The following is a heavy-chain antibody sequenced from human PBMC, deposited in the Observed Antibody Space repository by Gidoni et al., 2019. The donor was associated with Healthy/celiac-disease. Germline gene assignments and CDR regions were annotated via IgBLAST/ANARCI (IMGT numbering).Heavy chain of an antibody. CDR2: IYHSGSS. V-gene: IGHV4-38-2*02. J-gene: IGHJ5*02. CDR3: AREEIAAAGTTTNWFDP. D-gene: IGHD6-13*01. CDR1: GYSFSGGHY. Sequence: QVQLQESGPGLVKPSETPSLTCAVSGYSFSGGHYSGWIRQPPGKGLEWIGSIYHSGSSYYNPSLKSRVTISVDTSKNQFYLKRSSVTAADTAVYYCAREEIAAAGTTTNWFDPWGQGTLVTVSS.